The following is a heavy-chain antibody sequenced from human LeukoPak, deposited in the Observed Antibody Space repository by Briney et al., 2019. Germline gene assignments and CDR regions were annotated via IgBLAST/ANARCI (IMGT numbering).Heavy chain of an antibody. CDR3: ARYYDILTAYYSGAFDI. Sequence: WVRQPPGKGLEWIGEIHHSGSTYYNPSLKSRITMSVDTSKNQFYLKLSSVTAADTAVYYCARYYDILTAYYSGAFDIWGQGTMVTVS. CDR2: IHHSGST. J-gene: IGHJ3*02. V-gene: IGHV4-55*01. D-gene: IGHD3-9*01.